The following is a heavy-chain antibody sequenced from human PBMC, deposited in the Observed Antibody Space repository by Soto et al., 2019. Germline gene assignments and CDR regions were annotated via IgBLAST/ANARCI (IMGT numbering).Heavy chain of an antibody. Sequence: QVQRVESGGGVVQPGRSLRLSCAASGFTFSRYAMHWVRQAPGKGLEWVAVISYDGSNKYYADSVKGRFTISRDNSKNTLYLQMNSLRAEDTAVYYCAEIVVVNEGEDAFDIWGQGTMVTVSS. CDR2: ISYDGSNK. CDR3: AEIVVVNEGEDAFDI. V-gene: IGHV3-30-3*01. J-gene: IGHJ3*02. CDR1: GFTFSRYA. D-gene: IGHD3-22*01.